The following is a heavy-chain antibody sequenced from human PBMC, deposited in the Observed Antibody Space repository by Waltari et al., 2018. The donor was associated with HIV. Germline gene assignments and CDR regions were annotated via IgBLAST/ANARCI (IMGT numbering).Heavy chain of an antibody. V-gene: IGHV3-48*01. CDR3: ARDINGGWGY. CDR2: SSRSSSSI. D-gene: IGHD7-27*01. Sequence: EVQLVESGGGLVQPGGSLRLSCAASGFTFSNYTMTWVRQDPGKGLEWVSYSSRSSSSIFYADSGKGRFTISRDNAKNSLYRQMNSLRVEDTAVYYCARDINGGWGYWGQGTLVTVAS. J-gene: IGHJ4*02. CDR1: GFTFSNYT.